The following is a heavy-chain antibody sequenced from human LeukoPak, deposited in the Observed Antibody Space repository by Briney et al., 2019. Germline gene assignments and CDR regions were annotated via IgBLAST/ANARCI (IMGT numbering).Heavy chain of an antibody. CDR2: ISSSGSTI. J-gene: IGHJ5*02. D-gene: IGHD3-22*01. CDR3: ARERASYSDSSGYSAT. V-gene: IGHV3-48*03. Sequence: GGSLRLSCAGSGFIFSNYVLNWVRQAPGKGLEWISYISSSGSTIYYADSVKGRFTISRDNAKNSLYLQMNSLRAEDTAVYYCARERASYSDSSGYSATWGQGTLVTVSS. CDR1: GFIFSNYV.